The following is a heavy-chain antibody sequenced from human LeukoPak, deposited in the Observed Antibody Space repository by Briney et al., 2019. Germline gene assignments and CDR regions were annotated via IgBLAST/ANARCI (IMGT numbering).Heavy chain of an antibody. D-gene: IGHD3-10*01. CDR1: GGSISSGGYS. Sequence: PSETLSLTCAVSGGSISSGGYSWGWIRQPPGKGLEWIGYIYHSGSTYYNPSLKSRVTISVDRSKNQFSLKLSSVTAADTAVYYCARAAGMRGYFDYWGQGTLVTVSS. CDR2: IYHSGST. V-gene: IGHV4-30-2*01. J-gene: IGHJ4*02. CDR3: ARAAGMRGYFDY.